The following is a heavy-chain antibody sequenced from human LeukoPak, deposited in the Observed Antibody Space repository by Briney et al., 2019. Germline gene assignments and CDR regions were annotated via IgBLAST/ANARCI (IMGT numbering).Heavy chain of an antibody. J-gene: IGHJ3*02. Sequence: GGSLRLSCAASGFTVSTNYMTWVRQAPGKGLDWVSVIYSGGTTYYADSVKGRFTISRDNSKNTLYLQMNSLRAEHTAVYYCARDPRAMIVMKAFDIWGQGTMVTVSS. CDR3: ARDPRAMIVMKAFDI. CDR2: IYSGGTT. D-gene: IGHD3-16*02. V-gene: IGHV3-66*02. CDR1: GFTVSTNY.